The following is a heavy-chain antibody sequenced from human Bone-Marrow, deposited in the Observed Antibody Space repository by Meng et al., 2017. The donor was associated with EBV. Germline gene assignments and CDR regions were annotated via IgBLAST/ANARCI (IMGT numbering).Heavy chain of an antibody. V-gene: IGHV4-4*02. J-gene: IGHJ4*02. CDR1: GGSIRSSNW. Sequence: VHVQEPAPKLVKPSGTLPPTCVVSGGSIRSSNWWSWVRQPPGKGLGWIGEIFYGGSTNYNPSLESRVTISVDKSKNQFSLKLSSVTAADTAVYYCAAGFRELVRSRDYWGQGTLVTVSS. CDR3: AAGFRELVRSRDY. D-gene: IGHD3-10*01. CDR2: IFYGGST.